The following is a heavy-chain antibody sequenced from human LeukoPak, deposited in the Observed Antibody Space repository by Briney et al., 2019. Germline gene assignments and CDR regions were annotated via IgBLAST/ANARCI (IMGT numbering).Heavy chain of an antibody. J-gene: IGHJ4*02. CDR1: GGSFSGYY. V-gene: IGHV4-34*01. CDR3: ARGNYYDSSGYEN. D-gene: IGHD3-22*01. Sequence: SETLSLTCAVYGGSFSGYYWSWIRQPPGEGLEWIGEINHSGSTNYNPSLKSQVTISVDTSKNQSSLKLSSVTAADTAVYYCARGNYYDSSGYENWGQGTLVTVSS. CDR2: INHSGST.